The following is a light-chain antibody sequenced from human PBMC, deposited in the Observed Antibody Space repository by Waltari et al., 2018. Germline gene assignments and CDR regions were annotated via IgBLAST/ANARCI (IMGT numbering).Light chain of an antibody. CDR3: QQYNSYSYT. CDR1: QTIASY. V-gene: IGKV1-39*01. Sequence: DIQMTQSPSSLSASVGDRVTITCRASQTIASYLNWYQQKPGKAPNLLIYAASSLQSGVPSRFSGSGSGTDFTLTISSLQPEDFATYYCQQYNSYSYTFGQGTKLEIK. CDR2: AAS. J-gene: IGKJ2*01.